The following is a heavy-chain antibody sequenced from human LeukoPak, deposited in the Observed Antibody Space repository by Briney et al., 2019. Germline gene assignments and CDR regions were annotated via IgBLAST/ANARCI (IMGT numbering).Heavy chain of an antibody. CDR1: GGSISSGSYY. Sequence: PSQTLSLTCTVSGGSISSGSYYWSWIRQPPGKGLEWIGYIYYSGSTNYNPSLKSRVTISVDTSKNQFSLKLSSVTAADTAVYYCARIHYYDSSGYQVDAFDIWGQGTMVTVSS. V-gene: IGHV4-61*01. D-gene: IGHD3-22*01. CDR2: IYYSGST. CDR3: ARIHYYDSSGYQVDAFDI. J-gene: IGHJ3*02.